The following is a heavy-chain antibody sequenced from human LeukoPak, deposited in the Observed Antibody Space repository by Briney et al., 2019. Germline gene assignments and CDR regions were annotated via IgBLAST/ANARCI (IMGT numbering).Heavy chain of an antibody. CDR3: ARVTTTSWFEGYFDH. CDR1: GYSISSGYY. J-gene: IGHJ4*02. Sequence: PSETLSLTCSVSGYSISSGYYWGWIRQPPGKGLEWIGNFYHGGSSYYNPSLKSRVTMSGDTSKHQFSLNLRSVPAADTAVYYCARVTTTSWFEGYFDHWGQGSLVTVSS. V-gene: IGHV4-38-2*02. CDR2: FYHGGSS. D-gene: IGHD2-2*01.